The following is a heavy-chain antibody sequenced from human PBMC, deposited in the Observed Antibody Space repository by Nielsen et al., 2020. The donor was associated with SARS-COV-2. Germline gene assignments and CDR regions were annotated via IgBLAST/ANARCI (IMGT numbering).Heavy chain of an antibody. D-gene: IGHD3-16*01. V-gene: IGHV3-9*01. J-gene: IGHJ4*02. CDR1: EFTFDDYA. CDR2: VSWNSAYM. CDR3: ARAMGAYQNFDI. Sequence: GGSLRLSCAASEFTFDDYAMHWVRQVPGKGLEWVSGVSWNSAYMAYADSVKGRFTISRDKAKNSLYLQMNSLRDDDTAVYYCARAMGAYQNFDIWGQGTLVTVSS.